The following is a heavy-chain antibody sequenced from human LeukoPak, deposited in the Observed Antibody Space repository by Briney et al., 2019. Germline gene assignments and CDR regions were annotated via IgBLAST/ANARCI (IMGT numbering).Heavy chain of an antibody. CDR1: GGSISTTSYF. Sequence: SETLSLTCTVSGGSISTTSYFWAWIRQPPGEGLEWIGSIYYSGTTYYNSPLKSRVSISVETSKNHFSLKMSSLTAADTAVYYCARVYSSSHNWFDTWGQGTHVTVSS. J-gene: IGHJ5*02. V-gene: IGHV4-39*07. D-gene: IGHD6-13*01. CDR2: IYYSGTT. CDR3: ARVYSSSHNWFDT.